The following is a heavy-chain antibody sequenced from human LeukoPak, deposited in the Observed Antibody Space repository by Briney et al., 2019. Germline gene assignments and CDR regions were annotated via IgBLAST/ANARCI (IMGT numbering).Heavy chain of an antibody. D-gene: IGHD3-22*01. Sequence: PGGSLRLSCAASGFTFSNYEMNWVRRAPGKGLEWVSYIGGGGSGTSYADSVKGRFTISRDNAKNSLYLQMNSLRAEDTAVYYCAREYYHDSSGYNYWGQGTLVTVSS. V-gene: IGHV3-48*03. CDR3: AREYYHDSSGYNY. J-gene: IGHJ4*02. CDR2: IGGGGSGT. CDR1: GFTFSNYE.